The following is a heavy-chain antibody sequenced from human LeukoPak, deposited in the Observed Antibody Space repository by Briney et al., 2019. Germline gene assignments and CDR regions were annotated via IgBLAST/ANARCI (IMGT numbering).Heavy chain of an antibody. CDR3: ARARGSSSWYYYGMDV. Sequence: GGSLRLSCAASGFTFSSYSMNWVRQAPGKGLEWVSSISSSSSYIYYADSVKGRFTISRDNAKNSLYLQMNSLRAEDTAVYYCARARGSSSWYYYGMDVWGQGTTVTVSS. CDR1: GFTFSSYS. CDR2: ISSSSSYI. V-gene: IGHV3-21*01. D-gene: IGHD6-13*01. J-gene: IGHJ6*02.